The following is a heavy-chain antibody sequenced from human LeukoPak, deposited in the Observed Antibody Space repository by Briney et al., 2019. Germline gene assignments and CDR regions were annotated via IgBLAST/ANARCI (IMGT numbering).Heavy chain of an antibody. CDR1: GGTFSSYA. J-gene: IGHJ4*02. V-gene: IGHV1-69*06. Sequence: GSSVKVSCKASGGTFSSYAISWVRQAPGQGLEWMGGIIPIFGTANYAQKFQGRVTIPAEKSMSKAYMELSSLRSEDTAVYYCARAGPPSLYSGDDQAYDYWGQGTLVTVSS. CDR2: IIPIFGTA. D-gene: IGHD5-12*01. CDR3: ARAGPPSLYSGDDQAYDY.